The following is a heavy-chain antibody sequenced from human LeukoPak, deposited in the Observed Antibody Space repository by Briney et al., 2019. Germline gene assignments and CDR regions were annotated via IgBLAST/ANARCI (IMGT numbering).Heavy chain of an antibody. CDR1: GYTFTSYD. CDR3: AREMATKAYVIDY. D-gene: IGHD5-24*01. Sequence: GASVKVSCKASGYTFTSYDINWVRQATGQGLEWMGWMNPNSGNTGYAQKFQGRVTMTRNTSISTAYMELSSLRSEDTAVYYCAREMATKAYVIDYCGQGTLVTVSS. CDR2: MNPNSGNT. V-gene: IGHV1-8*01. J-gene: IGHJ4*02.